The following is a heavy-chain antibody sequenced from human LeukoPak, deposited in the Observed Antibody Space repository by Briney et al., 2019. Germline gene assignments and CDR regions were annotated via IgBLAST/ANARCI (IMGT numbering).Heavy chain of an antibody. Sequence: SVKVSCKASGGTFSSYAISWVRQAPGQGLEWMGRIIPIFGTANYAQKFQGRVTITTDESTSTAYMELSSLRSEDTAVYYCARAPWAALLPIDPWGQGTLVTVYS. CDR2: IIPIFGTA. D-gene: IGHD2-15*01. V-gene: IGHV1-69*05. CDR1: GGTFSSYA. CDR3: ARAPWAALLPIDP. J-gene: IGHJ5*02.